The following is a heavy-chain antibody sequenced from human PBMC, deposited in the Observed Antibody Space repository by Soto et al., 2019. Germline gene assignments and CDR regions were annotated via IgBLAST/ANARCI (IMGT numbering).Heavy chain of an antibody. D-gene: IGHD2-15*01. CDR1: GFTFSSYA. CDR2: ISGSGGST. Sequence: EVQLLESGGGLVQPGGSLRLSCAASGFTFSSYAMSWVRQAPGKGLEWVSAISGSGGSTYYADSVKGRFTISRDNSKNTRYLQMNSLRAEDTAVYYCAKTHCSGGSCYYAFDYWGQGTLVTVSS. J-gene: IGHJ4*02. CDR3: AKTHCSGGSCYYAFDY. V-gene: IGHV3-23*01.